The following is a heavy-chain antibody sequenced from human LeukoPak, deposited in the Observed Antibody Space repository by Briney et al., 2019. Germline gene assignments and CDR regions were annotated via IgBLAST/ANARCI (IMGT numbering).Heavy chain of an antibody. CDR1: GFTFGIYW. Sequence: GGSLRLSCAASGFTFGIYWMYWVRQAPGQGLVWVSRINGDGSGTVYADSVKGRFTMSRDNAKNTLYLQMNSLRAEDTAVYYCAPNWFDPWGQGTLVTVSS. V-gene: IGHV3-74*01. J-gene: IGHJ5*02. CDR3: APNWFDP. CDR2: INGDGSGT.